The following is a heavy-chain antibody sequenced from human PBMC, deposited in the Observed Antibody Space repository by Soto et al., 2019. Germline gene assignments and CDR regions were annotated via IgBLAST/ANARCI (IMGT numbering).Heavy chain of an antibody. CDR3: ARGWLQFLPYGSAFDI. J-gene: IGHJ3*02. CDR1: GFTFSSYA. D-gene: IGHD5-12*01. Sequence: GGSLRLSCAASGFTFSSYAMHWVRQAPGKGLEWVAVISYDGSNKYYADSVKGRFTISRDNSKNTLYLQMNSLRAEDTAVYYCARGWLQFLPYGSAFDIWVQGTMVTVSS. CDR2: ISYDGSNK. V-gene: IGHV3-30-3*01.